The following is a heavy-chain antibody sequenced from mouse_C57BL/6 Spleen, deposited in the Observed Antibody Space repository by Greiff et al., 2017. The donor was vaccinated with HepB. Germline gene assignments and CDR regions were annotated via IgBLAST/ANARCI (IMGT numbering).Heavy chain of an antibody. D-gene: IGHD4-1*01. J-gene: IGHJ2*01. CDR3: ATNWVDY. V-gene: IGHV1-4*01. CDR2: INPSSGYT. Sequence: QVHVKQSGAELARPGASVKMSCKASGYTFTSYTMHWVKQRPGQGLEWIGYINPSSGYTKYNQKFKDKATLTADKSSSTAYMQLSSLTSEDSAVYYCATNWVDYWGQGTTLTVSS. CDR1: GYTFTSYT.